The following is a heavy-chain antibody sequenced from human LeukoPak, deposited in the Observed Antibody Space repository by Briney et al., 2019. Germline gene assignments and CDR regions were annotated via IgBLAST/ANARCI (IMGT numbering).Heavy chain of an antibody. CDR3: ARDRFLHYDILTGYLDY. CDR1: GFTVSSNY. Sequence: GGSLRLSCAASGFTVSSNYMSWVRQAPGKGLEWVSVIYSGGSTYYADSVKGGFTISRDNSKNTLYLQMNSLRAEDTAVYYCARDRFLHYDILTGYLDYWGQGTLVTVSS. V-gene: IGHV3-66*01. CDR2: IYSGGST. J-gene: IGHJ4*02. D-gene: IGHD3-9*01.